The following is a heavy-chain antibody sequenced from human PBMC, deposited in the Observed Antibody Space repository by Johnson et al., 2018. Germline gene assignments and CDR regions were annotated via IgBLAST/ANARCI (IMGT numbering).Heavy chain of an antibody. CDR3: AKDRIAVAGHDSLGF. CDR2: IGGTGGHT. J-gene: IGHJ3*01. V-gene: IGHV3-23*01. D-gene: IGHD6-19*01. Sequence: VQLQESGGGLVQXGGSXRLXCAASGFSVSSYAMNWVRQAPGKGLEWVSVIGGTGGHTYYADSVKGRFTISRDNSKNTLYLQMSSLRAEDTAVYYCAKDRIAVAGHDSLGFWGQGTMVTVSS. CDR1: GFSVSSYA.